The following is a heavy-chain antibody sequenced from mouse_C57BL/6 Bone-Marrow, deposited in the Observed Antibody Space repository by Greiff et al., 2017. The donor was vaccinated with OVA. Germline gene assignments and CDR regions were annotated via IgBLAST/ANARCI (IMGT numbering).Heavy chain of an antibody. CDR2: INPSSGYT. J-gene: IGHJ1*03. Sequence: VQLQQSGAELAKPGASVKLSCKASGYTFTSYWMHWVKQRPGQGLEWIGYINPSSGYTKYNQKFKDKATLTADKSSSTAYMQLSSLTYEDSAVYYCAIDGYCSYWYFDVWGTGTTVTVSS. V-gene: IGHV1-7*01. CDR1: GYTFTSYW. CDR3: AIDGYCSYWYFDV. D-gene: IGHD2-3*01.